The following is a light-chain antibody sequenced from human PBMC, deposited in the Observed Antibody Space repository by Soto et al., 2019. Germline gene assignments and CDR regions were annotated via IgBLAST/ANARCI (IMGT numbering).Light chain of an antibody. Sequence: EIVLTQSPATLSLSPGERATLSCRASQSVSSYLAWYQQKPGQAPRLLIYDASNRATGIPDRFSGIGSGTDFTLTISRLEPEDFAVYFCQQYGNSPRTFGQGTKVDIK. CDR2: DAS. V-gene: IGKV3-20*01. CDR3: QQYGNSPRT. J-gene: IGKJ2*01. CDR1: QSVSSY.